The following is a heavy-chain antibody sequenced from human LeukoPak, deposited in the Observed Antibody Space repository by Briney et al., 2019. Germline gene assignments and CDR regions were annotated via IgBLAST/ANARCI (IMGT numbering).Heavy chain of an antibody. V-gene: IGHV4-39*07. D-gene: IGHD5-12*01. J-gene: IGHJ5*02. CDR1: GGSIRSLGYS. CDR3: ARSVSAYAGRGWFDP. CDR2: MYYTGTT. Sequence: PSETLSLTCSVSGGSIRSLGYSWGWIHQPPGKGLEWIASMYYTGTTYYNPSLKSRVTMSVDTSKNQFSLNLTSVTAADTAVFYCARSVSAYAGRGWFDPWGQGTLVTVSP.